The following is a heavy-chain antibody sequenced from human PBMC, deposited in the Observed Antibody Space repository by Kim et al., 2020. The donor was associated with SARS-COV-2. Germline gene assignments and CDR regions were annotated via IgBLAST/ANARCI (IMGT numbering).Heavy chain of an antibody. V-gene: IGHV4-34*01. CDR2: INHSGST. D-gene: IGHD2-2*01. CDR3: ARGRPYQLLLHYYYGMDV. CDR1: GGSFSGYY. Sequence: SETLSLTCAVYGGSFSGYYWSWIRQPPGKGLEWIGEINHSGSTNYNPSLKSRVTISVDTSKNQFSLKLSSVTAADTAVYYCARGRPYQLLLHYYYGMDVWGQGTTVTVSS. J-gene: IGHJ6*02.